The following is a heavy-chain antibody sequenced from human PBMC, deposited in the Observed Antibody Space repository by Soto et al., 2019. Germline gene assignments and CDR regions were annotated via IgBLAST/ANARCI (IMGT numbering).Heavy chain of an antibody. V-gene: IGHV3-72*01. Sequence: EVQLVESGGGVVQPGGSLRLSCAASGLIPGEHYTDWVRQAPGKGLEWIGRIRNKANSYTTEYAATVKGRFTISRDESKNSVDLQMNSLKTEDTAMYYCARFLVAGPYFYGMDVWGRGTTVTVSS. CDR1: GLIPGEHY. CDR2: IRNKANSYTT. CDR3: ARFLVAGPYFYGMDV. D-gene: IGHD6-19*01. J-gene: IGHJ6*02.